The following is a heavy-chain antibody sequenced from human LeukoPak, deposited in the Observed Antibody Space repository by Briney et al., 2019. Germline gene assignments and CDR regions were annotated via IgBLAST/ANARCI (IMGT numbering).Heavy chain of an antibody. CDR1: GFTFSSYW. J-gene: IGHJ4*02. CDR2: INSDGSST. CDR3: ASEKYYYDSSGYYGDY. Sequence: PGGSLRLSCAASGFTFSSYWMHWVRQAPGKGLVWVSRINSDGSSTSYVDSVKGRFTISRDNAKNTLYLQMNSLRAEDTAVYYRASEKYYYDSSGYYGDYWGQGTLVTVSS. V-gene: IGHV3-74*01. D-gene: IGHD3-22*01.